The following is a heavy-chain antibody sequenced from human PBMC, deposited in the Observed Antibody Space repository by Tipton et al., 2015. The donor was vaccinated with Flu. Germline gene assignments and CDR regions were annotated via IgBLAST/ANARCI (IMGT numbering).Heavy chain of an antibody. Sequence: SLRLSCEASEFTLSSYDIYWVRQAPGKGLEWVAGINWDGANIGYADSVKGRFSISRDNAKKSLYLHMKSLRAEDTALYHCVRGWGWNSQRGYNYYGLDVWGQGTSVTVSS. CDR2: INWDGANI. CDR1: EFTLSSYD. J-gene: IGHJ6*02. CDR3: VRGWGWNSQRGYNYYGLDV. D-gene: IGHD3-16*01. V-gene: IGHV3-20*01.